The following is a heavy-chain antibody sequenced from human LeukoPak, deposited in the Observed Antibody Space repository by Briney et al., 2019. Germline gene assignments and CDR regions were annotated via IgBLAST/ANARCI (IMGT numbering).Heavy chain of an antibody. CDR2: ISTGTYI. V-gene: IGHV3-48*03. J-gene: IGHJ4*02. D-gene: IGHD4-23*01. CDR1: GFTFSRFE. Sequence: PGGSLRLSCVASGFTFSRFETNWVRQAPGKGLEWISHISTGTYIAYTDSVKGRFTISRDNAKNSLFLQMNSLRAEDTAVYYCTREQDREASATVVGDYWGQGTLVTVSS. CDR3: TREQDREASATVVGDY.